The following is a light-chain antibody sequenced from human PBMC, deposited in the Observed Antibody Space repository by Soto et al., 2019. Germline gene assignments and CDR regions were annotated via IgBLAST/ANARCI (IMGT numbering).Light chain of an antibody. CDR1: STDVGGYYY. CDR2: EVS. Sequence: QSALTQPPSASGSPGQSVTISCTGTSTDVGGYYYVSWYQQHPGKAPKLIIYEVSKRPSGVPGRFSGSKSGTSASLAISGLQSEDEADYYCAAWDDSLNGPWVFGGGTKLTVL. CDR3: AAWDDSLNGPWV. V-gene: IGLV2-8*01. J-gene: IGLJ3*02.